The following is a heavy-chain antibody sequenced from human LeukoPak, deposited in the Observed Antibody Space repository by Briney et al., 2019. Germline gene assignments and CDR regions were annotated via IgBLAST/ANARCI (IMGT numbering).Heavy chain of an antibody. CDR3: ARDLGYGSGTHPLETPYYYYYGMDV. CDR1: GFTFSSYE. Sequence: GGSLRLSCAASGFTFSSYEMNWVRQAPGKGLEWVSYISSSGSTIYYADSVKGRFTISRDNAKNSLYLQMNSLRAEDTAVYYCARDLGYGSGTHPLETPYYYYYGMDVWGQGTTVTVSS. J-gene: IGHJ6*02. CDR2: ISSSGSTI. D-gene: IGHD3-10*01. V-gene: IGHV3-48*03.